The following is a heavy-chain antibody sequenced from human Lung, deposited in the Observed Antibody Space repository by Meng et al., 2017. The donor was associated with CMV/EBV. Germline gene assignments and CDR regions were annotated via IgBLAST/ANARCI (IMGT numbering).Heavy chain of an antibody. Sequence: GSLRLXXTVSGGSISSYYWSWIRQPPGKGLEWIGYIDYSGSTNYNPSLKSRVTISVDTSKNQFSLKLSSVTAADTAVYYCARVLGYGSSTRCYRRSHSPLDWFDTWGQGXLVTVSS. V-gene: IGHV4-59*01. J-gene: IGHJ5*02. D-gene: IGHD2-2*01. CDR3: ARVLGYGSSTRCYRRSHSPLDWFDT. CDR1: GGSISSYY. CDR2: IDYSGST.